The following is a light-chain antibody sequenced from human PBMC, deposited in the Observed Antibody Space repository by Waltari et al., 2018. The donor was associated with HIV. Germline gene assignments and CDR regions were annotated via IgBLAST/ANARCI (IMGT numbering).Light chain of an antibody. Sequence: DIVMTQSPLSLPVTPGEAASISCRSSQSLLHSNGYSYLDWYLQKPGQSPQLLIYLGSNRASGGPDRFSGSGAGTDFTLKISRGEAEDVWVYYCMQALQTPRTFGQGTKVEIK. J-gene: IGKJ1*01. CDR2: LGS. V-gene: IGKV2-28*01. CDR3: MQALQTPRT. CDR1: QSLLHSNGYSY.